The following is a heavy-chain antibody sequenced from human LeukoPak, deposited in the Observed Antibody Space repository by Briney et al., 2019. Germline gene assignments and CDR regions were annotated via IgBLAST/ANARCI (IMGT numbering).Heavy chain of an antibody. CDR3: TRESDYDILTGYYRYFDY. Sequence: GSLRLSCTASGFTFGDYAMSWVRQAPGKGLEWVGFIRSKAYGGTTEYAASVKGRFTISRDDSKSIAYLQMNSLKTEDTAVYYCTRESDYDILTGYYRYFDYWGQGTLVTVSS. D-gene: IGHD3-9*01. CDR1: GFTFGDYA. J-gene: IGHJ4*02. CDR2: IRSKAYGGTT. V-gene: IGHV3-49*04.